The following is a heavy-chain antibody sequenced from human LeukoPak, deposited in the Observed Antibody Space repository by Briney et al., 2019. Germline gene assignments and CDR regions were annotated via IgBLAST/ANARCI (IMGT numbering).Heavy chain of an antibody. D-gene: IGHD3-22*01. CDR3: ARVVNYYDSSGYDDPDAFDI. CDR1: GSTFSSDW. Sequence: GGSLRLSCAASGSTFSSDWMHWVRQAPGKGLVWVSRISTDGSTTYSADSVKGRFTISRDNTKNTLYLQMNSLRAEDTAVYYCARVVNYYDSSGYDDPDAFDIWGQGTMVTVSS. J-gene: IGHJ3*02. V-gene: IGHV3-74*01. CDR2: ISTDGSTT.